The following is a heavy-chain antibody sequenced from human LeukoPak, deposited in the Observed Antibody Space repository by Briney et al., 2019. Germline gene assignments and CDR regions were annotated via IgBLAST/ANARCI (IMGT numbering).Heavy chain of an antibody. CDR1: GFTFSNTW. CDR2: IGSSGSTI. V-gene: IGHV3-11*04. Sequence: GGSLRLSCAASGFTFSNTWMSWVRQAPGKGLEWVSYIGSSGSTIYYADSVKGRFTISRDNAKNSLYLQMKSLRAEDTAVYYCARGVVTAALDYWGQGTLVTVSS. CDR3: ARGVVTAALDY. D-gene: IGHD2-21*02. J-gene: IGHJ4*02.